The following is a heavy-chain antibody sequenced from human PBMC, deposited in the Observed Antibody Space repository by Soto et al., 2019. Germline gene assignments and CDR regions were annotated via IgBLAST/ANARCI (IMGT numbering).Heavy chain of an antibody. CDR2: IYHSGST. Sequence: QLQLQESGSGLVKPSQTLSLPCAVSGGSISSGGYSWSWILQPPGKGLEWIGYIYHSGSTYYNPSLMSRVTISVDSLKNYFSPRLSSVTAADSPVYYCTAGVGLPRSYWRQGTLGTVSP. V-gene: IGHV4-30-2*01. CDR1: GGSISSGGYS. CDR3: TAGVGLPRSY. J-gene: IGHJ4*02. D-gene: IGHD5-12*01.